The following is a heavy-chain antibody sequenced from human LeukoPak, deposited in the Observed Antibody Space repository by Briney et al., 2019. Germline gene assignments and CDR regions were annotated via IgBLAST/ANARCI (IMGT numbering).Heavy chain of an antibody. Sequence: GGSLRLSCAASGFTFSSYWMHWVRHAPGKGLVWVSRITGDGSGANYADSVKGRFTISRDNAKNTLYIQMNSLRAEETAVYYCAKFAVTPAGDYGGQGPLFPVSP. D-gene: IGHD1-1*01. CDR3: AKFAVTPAGDY. J-gene: IGHJ4*02. CDR1: GFTFSSYW. CDR2: ITGDGSGA. V-gene: IGHV3-74*01.